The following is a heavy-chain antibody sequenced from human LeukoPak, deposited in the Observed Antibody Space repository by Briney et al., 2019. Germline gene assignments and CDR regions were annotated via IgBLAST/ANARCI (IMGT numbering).Heavy chain of an antibody. CDR3: ARGAEGNWNYDYFDY. V-gene: IGHV1-69*13. J-gene: IGHJ4*02. Sequence: ASVKVSCKASGGTFSSYAISWVRQAPGQGLEWMGGIIPIFGTANYAQKFQGRVTITADESTSTAYMELRSLRSDDTAVYYCARGAEGNWNYDYFDYWGQGTLVTVSS. CDR2: IIPIFGTA. CDR1: GGTFSSYA. D-gene: IGHD1-7*01.